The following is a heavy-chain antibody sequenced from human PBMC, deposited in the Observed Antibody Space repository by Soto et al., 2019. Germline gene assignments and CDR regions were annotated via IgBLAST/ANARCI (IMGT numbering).Heavy chain of an antibody. V-gene: IGHV1-3*04. CDR3: ARAISGYVT. D-gene: IGHD5-12*01. CDR2: INTGNGNP. J-gene: IGHJ5*02. Sequence: QVQLVQSGAEVKKPGASVKVSCKASGITSTTYAIHWVRQAPGQGLEWMGWINTGNGNPRYSQRFLGRVSLTTDTSASTASMDLSRLTSEDTAVYYCARAISGYVTWGQGTLMTVSS. CDR1: GITSTTYA.